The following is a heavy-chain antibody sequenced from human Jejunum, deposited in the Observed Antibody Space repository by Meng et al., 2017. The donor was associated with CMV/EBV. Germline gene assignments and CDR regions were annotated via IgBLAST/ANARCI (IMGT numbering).Heavy chain of an antibody. CDR3: AKGGPTAPDPRYFQH. D-gene: IGHD1-1*01. J-gene: IGHJ1*01. Sequence: GLMFNIYAMSWVRQARGKGLEGGAGISGRGGATWYAESVKGRFTVARDNSKNTLYLQVNSLRAEDTALYYCAKGGPTAPDPRYFQHWGQGTLVTVSS. CDR1: GLMFNIYA. CDR2: ISGRGGAT. V-gene: IGHV3-23*01.